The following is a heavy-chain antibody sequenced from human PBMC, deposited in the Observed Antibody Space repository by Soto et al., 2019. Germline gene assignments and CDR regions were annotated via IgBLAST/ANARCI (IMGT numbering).Heavy chain of an antibody. CDR1: GFTFSYYS. CDR3: ARDPGTATFDS. D-gene: IGHD1-1*01. V-gene: IGHV3-11*05. CDR2: ITNTNKYS. Sequence: QVHLVESGGGLVKPGGSLKLTCTASGFTFSYYSLSWIRQAPGKGLEWISYITNTNKYSGHADSVKGRFTISRDNAKNSVFLQMNSLSVDDTAIYYCARDPGTATFDSWGQGTLVTVSS. J-gene: IGHJ4*01.